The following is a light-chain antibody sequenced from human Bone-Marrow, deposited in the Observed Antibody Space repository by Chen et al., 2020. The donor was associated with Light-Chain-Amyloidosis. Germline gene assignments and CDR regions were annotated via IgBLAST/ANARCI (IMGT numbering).Light chain of an antibody. CDR2: DDS. CDR3: QVWDRSSDRPV. CDR1: NIGSTS. J-gene: IGLJ3*02. V-gene: IGLV3-21*02. Sequence: SYVLHQPSPGSVAPGQPATIACGGNNIGSTSVHWYQQTPGQAPLLVVYDDSDRPSGIPERLSGSNSGNTATLTISRVEAGDEADYYCQVWDRSSDRPVFGGGTKLTVL.